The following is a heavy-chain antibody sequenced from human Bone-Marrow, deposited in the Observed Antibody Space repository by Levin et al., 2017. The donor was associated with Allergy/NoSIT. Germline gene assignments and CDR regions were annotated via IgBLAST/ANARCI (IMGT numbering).Heavy chain of an antibody. V-gene: IGHV4-4*02. CDR1: GGSITSSNW. CDR3: AREAGGDGLRYFDL. D-gene: IGHD2-21*02. J-gene: IGHJ2*01. CDR2: IYHSGRS. Sequence: SETLSLTCAVSGGSITSSNWWSWVRQPPGKGLEWIGEIYHSGRSTYNPSLKSRVTFSVDKSENQFSLKLNSVTDADTAVYYCAREAGGDGLRYFDLWGRGTLVTVSS.